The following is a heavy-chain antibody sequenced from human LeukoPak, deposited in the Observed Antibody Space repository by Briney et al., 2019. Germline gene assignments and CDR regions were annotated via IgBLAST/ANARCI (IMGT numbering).Heavy chain of an antibody. J-gene: IGHJ6*02. CDR3: ARGDGMDV. Sequence: ASVKVSCKASGYTFISYGMYWVRQAPGQGLEWMGWINTNTGNPTYAQGFTGRFVFSLDTSVRTSYLRISSLKAEDTAVYYCARGDGMDVWGQGTTVTVSS. CDR1: GYTFISYG. V-gene: IGHV7-4-1*02. CDR2: INTNTGNP.